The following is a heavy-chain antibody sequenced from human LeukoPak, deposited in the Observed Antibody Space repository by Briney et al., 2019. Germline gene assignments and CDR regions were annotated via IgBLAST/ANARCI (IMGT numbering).Heavy chain of an antibody. Sequence: AAGTLRLSGAASAFTFSSYSMNWLRPGQGQGLEGVSIISTSRSYLHHADPVKGRFTISRDNAKNYLYLKRNSLRAEGTAVYYRGRDPYSGGYGADYYHYMDVWGKGTTVTMSS. CDR1: AFTFSSYS. J-gene: IGHJ6*03. V-gene: IGHV3-21*01. CDR3: GRDPYSGGYGADYYHYMDV. D-gene: IGHD1-26*01. CDR2: ISTSRSYL.